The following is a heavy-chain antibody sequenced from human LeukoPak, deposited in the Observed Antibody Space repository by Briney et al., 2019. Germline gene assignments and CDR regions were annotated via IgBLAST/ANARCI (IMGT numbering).Heavy chain of an antibody. CDR1: GGSISSSSYY. Sequence: SETLSLTCTVSGGSISSSSYYWGWIRQPPGKGLEWIGSIYYSGSTYYNPSLKSRVTISVDTSKNQFSLELSSVTAADTAVYYCARHGYFGRTYYFDYWGQGTLVTVSS. V-gene: IGHV4-39*01. J-gene: IGHJ4*02. CDR3: ARHGYFGRTYYFDY. D-gene: IGHD2-21*01. CDR2: IYYSGST.